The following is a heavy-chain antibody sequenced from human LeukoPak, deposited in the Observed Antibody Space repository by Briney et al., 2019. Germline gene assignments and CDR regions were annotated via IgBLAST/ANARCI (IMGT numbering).Heavy chain of an antibody. V-gene: IGHV6-1*01. Sequence: SQTLSLTSALSGDSVSSISVAWSWLRQSPSRGLEWLERTYYRSKWYYEYAVSVKSRINISPDTSKNQFSLQLTSVTPEDTAVYYCSLARSEYHYGMDVWGQGTTVTVSS. CDR2: TYYRSKWYY. CDR3: SLARSEYHYGMDV. J-gene: IGHJ6*02. CDR1: GDSVSSISVA.